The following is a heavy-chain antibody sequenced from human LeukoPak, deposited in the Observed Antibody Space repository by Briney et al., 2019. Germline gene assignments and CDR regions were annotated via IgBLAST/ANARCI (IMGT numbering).Heavy chain of an antibody. CDR3: ATEGTYSSSWYSALDY. CDR1: GGSINSAGYY. CDR2: IYYSGNT. V-gene: IGHV4-31*03. Sequence: SETLSLTCTVSGGSINSAGYYWSWIRQHPGKGLERIGYIYYSGNTYYNPSLKSRVAISVDTSKNQFSLKLSSVTAADTAVYYCATEGTYSSSWYSALDYWGQGTLVTVSS. D-gene: IGHD6-13*01. J-gene: IGHJ4*02.